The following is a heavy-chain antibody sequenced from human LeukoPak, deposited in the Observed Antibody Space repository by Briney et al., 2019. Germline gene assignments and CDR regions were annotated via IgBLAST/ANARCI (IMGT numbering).Heavy chain of an antibody. J-gene: IGHJ5*02. Sequence: SVKVSCKASGDSFGTYGITWVRQALGQGLEWMGGFNPIFGSAQYAQKFQGRVTITMDVSARTVYMELSSLRSEDTTIYYCARDFGSGVFDPWGQGTLVTVSS. D-gene: IGHD3-10*01. CDR1: GDSFGTYG. CDR3: ARDFGSGVFDP. V-gene: IGHV1-69*05. CDR2: FNPIFGSA.